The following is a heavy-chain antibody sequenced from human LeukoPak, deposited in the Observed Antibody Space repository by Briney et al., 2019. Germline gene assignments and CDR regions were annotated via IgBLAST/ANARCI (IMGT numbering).Heavy chain of an antibody. CDR1: GGTFSSYT. CDR2: IIPILGIA. CDR3: AREVGYSYGLDD. Sequence: SVKVSCTASGGTFSSYTISWVRQAPGQGVEWMGRIIPILGIANYAQKFQGRVTITAGKSTSTAYMELSILGCEDTAVYYCAREVGYSYGLDDWGQGTLVTVSS. D-gene: IGHD5-18*01. V-gene: IGHV1-69*04. J-gene: IGHJ4*02.